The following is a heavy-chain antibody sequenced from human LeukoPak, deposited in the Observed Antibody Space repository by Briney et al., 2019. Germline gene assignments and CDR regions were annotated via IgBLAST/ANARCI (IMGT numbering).Heavy chain of an antibody. CDR2: ISYDGSNK. CDR1: GFTFSSYG. V-gene: IGHV3-30*03. CDR3: AIPSPGYSSGWPPSPYFDY. J-gene: IGHJ4*02. Sequence: PGRSLRLSCAASGFTFSSYGMHWVRQAPGKGLEWVAVISYDGSNKYYADSVKGRFTISRDNSKNTLYLQMNSLRAEDTAVYYCAIPSPGYSSGWPPSPYFDYWGQGTLVTVSS. D-gene: IGHD6-19*01.